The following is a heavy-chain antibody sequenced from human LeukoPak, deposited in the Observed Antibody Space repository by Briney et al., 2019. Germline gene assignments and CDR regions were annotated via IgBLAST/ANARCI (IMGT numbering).Heavy chain of an antibody. D-gene: IGHD2-21*01. V-gene: IGHV3-23*01. J-gene: IGHJ4*02. CDR3: AKDNSLVVVIAIHFDY. Sequence: GGSLRLSCGASGFTFSSYAMSWVRQAPGKGVEWVSAISGSGGSTYYADSVKGRFTISRDNSKNTLYLQMNSLRAEDTAVYYCAKDNSLVVVIAIHFDYWGQGTLVTVSS. CDR2: ISGSGGST. CDR1: GFTFSSYA.